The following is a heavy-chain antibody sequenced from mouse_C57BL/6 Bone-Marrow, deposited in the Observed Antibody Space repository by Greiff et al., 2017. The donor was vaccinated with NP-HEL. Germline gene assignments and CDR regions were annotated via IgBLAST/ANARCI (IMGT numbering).Heavy chain of an antibody. CDR2: IDPSDSNT. J-gene: IGHJ2*01. Sequence: VQLQQSGPELVKPGASVKISCKASGYTFTSYWMHWVKQRPGQGLEWIGEIDPSDSNTNYNEKFKGKSTLTVDKSSSTAYMQLSSLTSEDSAFYYCATSFVTTLVGDYFDYWGQGTTVTVSS. CDR3: ATSFVTTLVGDYFDY. D-gene: IGHD1-1*01. V-gene: IGHV1-69*01. CDR1: GYTFTSYW.